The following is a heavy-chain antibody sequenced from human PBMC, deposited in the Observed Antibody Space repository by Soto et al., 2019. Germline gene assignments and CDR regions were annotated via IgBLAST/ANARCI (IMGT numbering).Heavy chain of an antibody. CDR3: ARDGVAPWCSSTSCYIYGMDV. CDR2: IIPIFGTA. Sequence: GASVKVSCKASGGTFSSYAISWVRQAPGQGLEWMGGIIPIFGTANYAQKFQGRVTITADESTSTAYMELSSLRSEDTAVYYCARDGVAPWCSSTSCYIYGMDVWGQGTTVTVSS. CDR1: GGTFSSYA. D-gene: IGHD2-2*02. V-gene: IGHV1-69*13. J-gene: IGHJ6*02.